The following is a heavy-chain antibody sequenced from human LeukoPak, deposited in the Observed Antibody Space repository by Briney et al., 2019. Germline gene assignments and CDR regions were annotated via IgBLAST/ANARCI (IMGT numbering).Heavy chain of an antibody. CDR3: ARQGDSSFYYYYMDV. V-gene: IGHV4-38-2*01. J-gene: IGHJ6*03. Sequence: PSETLSLTCAVSGYSISSGYYWGWIRQPPGKGLEWIGSIYHSGSTYYNPSLKSRVTISVDTSKNQFSLKLSSVTAADTAVYYCARQGDSSFYYYYMDVWGKGTTVTVSS. D-gene: IGHD3-22*01. CDR2: IYHSGST. CDR1: GYSISSGYY.